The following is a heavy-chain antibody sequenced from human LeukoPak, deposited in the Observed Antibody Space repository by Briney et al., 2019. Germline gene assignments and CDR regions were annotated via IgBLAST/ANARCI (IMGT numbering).Heavy chain of an antibody. CDR2: ISSSSSTI. Sequence: GGSLRLSCAASGFTFSSYSMNWVRQAPGKGLEWVSYISSSSSTIYYADSVKGRFTISRDNAKNSLYLQMNSLRAEDTSVYYCASRYCSSTSCYWDAFDIWSQGTMVTVSS. V-gene: IGHV3-48*01. CDR1: GFTFSSYS. J-gene: IGHJ3*02. CDR3: ASRYCSSTSCYWDAFDI. D-gene: IGHD2-2*01.